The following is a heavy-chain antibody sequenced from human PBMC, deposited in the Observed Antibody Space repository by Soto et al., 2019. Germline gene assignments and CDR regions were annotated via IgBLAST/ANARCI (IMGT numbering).Heavy chain of an antibody. CDR1: GFIVSDTY. J-gene: IGHJ3*02. Sequence: EVQLVESGGGLVQRGGSLRLSCTASGFIVSDTYVNWVRQAPGKGLEWVSVISNRGDTHYADSVRGRFSLSRDISDNTLHLQMNNLRVEDTAVYYCAREPRYCRGGSCSITGDAYDIRGQGTMVTVSS. CDR3: AREPRYCRGGSCSITGDAYDI. D-gene: IGHD2-15*01. V-gene: IGHV3-66*01. CDR2: ISNRGDT.